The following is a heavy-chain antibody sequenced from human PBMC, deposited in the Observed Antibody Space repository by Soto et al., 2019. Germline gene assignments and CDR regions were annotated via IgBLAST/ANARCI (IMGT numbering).Heavy chain of an antibody. Sequence: GGSLRLSCAASGFTFSNAWMSWVRQAPGKGLEWVGRIKSKTDGGTTDYAAPVKGRFTISRDDSKNTLYLQMNSLKTEDTAVYYCTTYLPTVTFLDYYYGMDVWGQGTTVTVSS. V-gene: IGHV3-15*01. CDR1: GFTFSNAW. CDR2: IKSKTDGGTT. CDR3: TTYLPTVTFLDYYYGMDV. D-gene: IGHD4-4*01. J-gene: IGHJ6*02.